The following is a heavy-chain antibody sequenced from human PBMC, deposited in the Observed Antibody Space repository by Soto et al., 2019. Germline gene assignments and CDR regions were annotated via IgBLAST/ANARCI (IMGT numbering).Heavy chain of an antibody. Sequence: VASVKVSCKASGGTFSSYAISWVRQAPGQGLEWMGGTIPIFGTANYGQKFQGRVTITADESTSTAYMELRSLRSEDTAVYYCAGGECSGGSCYSPRPYAFDYWGQGTLVTVSS. D-gene: IGHD2-15*01. V-gene: IGHV1-69*13. J-gene: IGHJ4*02. CDR3: AGGECSGGSCYSPRPYAFDY. CDR1: GGTFSSYA. CDR2: TIPIFGTA.